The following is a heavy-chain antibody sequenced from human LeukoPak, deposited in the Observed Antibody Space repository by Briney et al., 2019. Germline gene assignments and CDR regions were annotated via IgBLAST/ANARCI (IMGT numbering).Heavy chain of an antibody. CDR3: ARFAAGGSYYYYMDV. CDR2: IGTSSTAI. CDR1: GFTFGSYT. J-gene: IGHJ6*03. Sequence: GGSLRLSCAASGFTFGSYTMNWVRQPPGKGLEWVSNIGTSSTAIYYADSVKGRFTISRDNAKNSLYLQMNSLRADDTAVYYCARFAAGGSYYYYMDVWGKGTTVTVSS. V-gene: IGHV3-48*01. D-gene: IGHD6-25*01.